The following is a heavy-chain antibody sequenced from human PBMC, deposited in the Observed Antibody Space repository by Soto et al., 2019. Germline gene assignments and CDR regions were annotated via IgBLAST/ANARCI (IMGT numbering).Heavy chain of an antibody. J-gene: IGHJ6*03. V-gene: IGHV3-23*01. CDR3: AKDSGYEDYYYMDV. Sequence: HPGGSLRLSCAASGFTFSSYAMSWVRQAPGKGLEWVSAISGSGGSTYYADSVKGRFTISRDNSKNTLYLQMNSLRAEDTAVYYCAKDSGYEDYYYMDVWGKGTTVTVSS. CDR2: ISGSGGST. D-gene: IGHD5-12*01. CDR1: GFTFSSYA.